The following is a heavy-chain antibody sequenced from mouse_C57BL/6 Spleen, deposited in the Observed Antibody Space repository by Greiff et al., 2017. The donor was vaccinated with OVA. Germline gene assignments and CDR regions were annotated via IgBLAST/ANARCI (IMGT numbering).Heavy chain of an antibody. D-gene: IGHD1-1*01. CDR3: ARVYYGSSYLDY. Sequence: PLPPPVAALLQPGASVTLSCKASGYTFTSYWMHWVKQRPGRGLEWIGRIDPNSGGTKYNEKFKSKATLTVDKPSSTAYMQLSSLTSEDSAVYYCARVYYGSSYLDYWGQGTTLTVSS. CDR2: IDPNSGGT. V-gene: IGHV1-72*01. J-gene: IGHJ2*01. CDR1: GYTFTSYW.